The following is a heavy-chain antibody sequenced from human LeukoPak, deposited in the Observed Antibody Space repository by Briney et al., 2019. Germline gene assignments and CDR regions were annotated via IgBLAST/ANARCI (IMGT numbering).Heavy chain of an antibody. V-gene: IGHV4-4*07. J-gene: IGHJ4*02. Sequence: SETLSLTCTVSGVSISSYYWTWLRQPAGKGQEWIGLIYTTGSTNYNPSLNSPFTMSVDTSKNQFSLKLSSVTAADTAVYYCARQIAVSRKAGFDYWGQGTLVTVSS. CDR1: GVSISSYY. CDR3: ARQIAVSRKAGFDY. D-gene: IGHD6-19*01. CDR2: IYTTGST.